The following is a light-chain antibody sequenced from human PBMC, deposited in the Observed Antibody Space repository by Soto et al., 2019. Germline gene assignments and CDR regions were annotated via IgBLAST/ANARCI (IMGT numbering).Light chain of an antibody. J-gene: IGKJ1*01. V-gene: IGKV2-28*01. CDR3: LQALQTPPT. CDR2: LGS. Sequence: DIVLTQSPLSLPVTPGEPASISCKSSQSLLHSKGYECLDWYLQKPGQSPQLLISLGSIRASGVPDSFSRIGSGTDFAMTISRLDEKDVGIYYCLQALQTPPTFGHRTKVEI. CDR1: QSLLHSKGYEC.